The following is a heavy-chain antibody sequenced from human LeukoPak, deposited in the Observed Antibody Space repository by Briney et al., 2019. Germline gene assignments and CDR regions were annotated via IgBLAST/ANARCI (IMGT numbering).Heavy chain of an antibody. CDR1: GFTFSSYA. J-gene: IGHJ4*02. Sequence: GGSLRLSCAASGFTFSSYAMNWVRQAPGKGLEWVSAISGSGGSTYYADSVKGRLTVSRDNSKNMLYLQMNSLRAEDTAVYYCAKDPYAILTGYRYFFDSWGQGTLVTVSS. D-gene: IGHD3-9*01. V-gene: IGHV3-23*01. CDR2: ISGSGGST. CDR3: AKDPYAILTGYRYFFDS.